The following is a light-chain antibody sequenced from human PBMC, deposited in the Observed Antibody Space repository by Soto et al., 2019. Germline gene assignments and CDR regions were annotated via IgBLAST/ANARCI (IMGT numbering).Light chain of an antibody. CDR1: QSVINY. V-gene: IGKV3-20*01. CDR3: HQYGSSHS. CDR2: GVS. Sequence: VLTQSPGTLSLSPGERATLSCRASQSVINYLGWYQQKPGQAPRLLIYGVSSRATGIPDRFSGSGSGTDFTLTISGLELEDFAVYYCHQYGSSHSFGQGTKVDIK. J-gene: IGKJ2*03.